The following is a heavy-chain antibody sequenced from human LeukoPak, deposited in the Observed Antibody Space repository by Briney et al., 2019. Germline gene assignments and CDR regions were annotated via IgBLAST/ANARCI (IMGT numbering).Heavy chain of an antibody. CDR3: ARAQTN. CDR2: ISSSTSTI. D-gene: IGHD4-11*01. CDR1: GFTFSSYS. J-gene: IGHJ4*02. V-gene: IGHV3-48*01. Sequence: GGSLRLSCAASGFTFSSYSMNWVRQAPGKGLEWVSYISSSTSTIYYADSVKGRFTISRDNAKNSLYLQMKSLRAEDTAVYYCARAQTNWGQGTLVTVSS.